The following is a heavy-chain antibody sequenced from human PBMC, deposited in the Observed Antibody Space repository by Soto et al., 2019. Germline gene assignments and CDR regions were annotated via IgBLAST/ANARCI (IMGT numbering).Heavy chain of an antibody. CDR3: ARASHNSGYDHDAFDI. V-gene: IGHV6-1*01. CDR2: TYYRSKWYN. D-gene: IGHD5-12*01. J-gene: IGHJ3*02. Sequence: QSQTLSLTCAISGDSVSSNSAAWNWIRQSPSRGLEWLGRTYYRSKWYNDYAVSVKSRITINPDTSKNQFSLQLNSVTPEDTAVYYCARASHNSGYDHDAFDIWGQGTMVTVSS. CDR1: GDSVSSNSAA.